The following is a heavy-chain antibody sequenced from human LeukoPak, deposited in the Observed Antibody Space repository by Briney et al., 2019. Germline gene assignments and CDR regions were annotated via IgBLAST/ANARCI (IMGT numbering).Heavy chain of an antibody. J-gene: IGHJ6*03. CDR2: IIPIFGTA. V-gene: IGHV1-69*06. CDR3: AREEEAARPPGYYMDV. CDR1: GGTFSSYA. D-gene: IGHD6-6*01. Sequence: ASVKVSCKASGGTFSSYAISWVRQAPGQGLERMGGIIPIFGTANYAQKFQGRVTITADKSTSTAYMELSSLRSEDTAVYYCAREEEAARPPGYYMDVWGKGTTVTVSS.